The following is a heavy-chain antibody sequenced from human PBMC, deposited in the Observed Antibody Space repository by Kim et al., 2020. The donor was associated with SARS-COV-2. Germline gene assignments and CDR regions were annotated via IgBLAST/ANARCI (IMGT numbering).Heavy chain of an antibody. J-gene: IGHJ4*02. CDR3: AGYYYGSGSYYRSIDY. Sequence: DSGKGRFTISRDHYKNTLYLQMNSLRAEDTAIYYCAGYYYGSGSYYRSIDYWGQGTLVTVSS. V-gene: IGHV3-23*01. D-gene: IGHD3-10*01.